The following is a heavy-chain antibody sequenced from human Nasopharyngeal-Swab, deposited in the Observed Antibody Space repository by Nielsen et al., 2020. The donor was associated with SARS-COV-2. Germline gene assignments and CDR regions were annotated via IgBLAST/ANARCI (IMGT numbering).Heavy chain of an antibody. V-gene: IGHV1-3*01. Sequence: ASVKVSCKASGYIFTNYAMHWVRQAPRQRLEWMGWINAGNGDTKYSQKFQGRVAISRDASANTAYVDLSSLRSEDTAMYYCSREEAVSTYYYYGLDVWGQGTTVTVSS. CDR3: SREEAVSTYYYYGLDV. CDR1: GYIFTNYA. CDR2: INAGNGDT. J-gene: IGHJ6*02.